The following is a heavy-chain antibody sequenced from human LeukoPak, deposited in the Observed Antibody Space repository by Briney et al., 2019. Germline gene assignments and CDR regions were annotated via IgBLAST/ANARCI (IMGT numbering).Heavy chain of an antibody. CDR3: TRDSGSWTVDY. D-gene: IGHD1-26*01. CDR2: IYHSGST. CDR1: GGSISSGGYS. V-gene: IGHV4-30-2*01. Sequence: SETLSLTCAVSGGSISSGGYSWSWIRQPPGKGLEWIGYIYHSGSTYYNPSLKSRVTISIDTSKNHFSLKLNSVTAADTAVYYCTRDSGSWTVDYWGQGTLVTVSS. J-gene: IGHJ4*02.